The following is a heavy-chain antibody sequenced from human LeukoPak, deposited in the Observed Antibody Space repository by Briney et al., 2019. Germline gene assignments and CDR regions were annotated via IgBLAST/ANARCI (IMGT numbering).Heavy chain of an antibody. CDR3: ARIWFGELNEGVWFDP. CDR1: GGSISRGGYY. Sequence: SETLSLTCTVSGGSISRGGYYWSWIRQPPGKGLEWIGYIYHSGSTYYNPSLKSRVTISVDRSKNQFSLKLSSVTAADTAVYYCARIWFGELNEGVWFDPWGQGTLDTVSS. V-gene: IGHV4-30-2*01. J-gene: IGHJ5*02. D-gene: IGHD3-10*01. CDR2: IYHSGST.